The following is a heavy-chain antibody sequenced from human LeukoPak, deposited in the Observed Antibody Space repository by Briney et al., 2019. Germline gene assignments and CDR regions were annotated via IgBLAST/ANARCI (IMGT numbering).Heavy chain of an antibody. V-gene: IGHV1-18*01. Sequence: ASVKVSCKASGYTFTTYGIGWVRQAPGQRLEWMGWISGYNGNTNYAQKFQGRVTMTTDTSTSTAYMDLRSLRSADTALYYCARVRSSMVLDYWGQGTLVTAS. J-gene: IGHJ4*02. CDR3: ARVRSSMVLDY. D-gene: IGHD2/OR15-2a*01. CDR1: GYTFTTYG. CDR2: ISGYNGNT.